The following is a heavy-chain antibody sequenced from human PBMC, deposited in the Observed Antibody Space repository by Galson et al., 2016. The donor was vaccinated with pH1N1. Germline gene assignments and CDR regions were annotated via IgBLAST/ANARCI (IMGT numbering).Heavy chain of an antibody. D-gene: IGHD6-13*01. CDR2: GVGRGCG. J-gene: IGHJ6*03. CDR3: ARTYSSWYSYNPPSAYYYYYYMDV. Sequence: SETLSLTCTVSGGSIASVDGFWWWGRGAPGKVGGGGGGGVGRGCGCVGRVVNSRVTISLDTSKNHFSLKLSSVTAADTAVYYCARTYSSWYSYNPPSAYYYYYYMDVWGKGTTVTVSS. CDR1: GGSIASVDGF. V-gene: IGHV4-39*07.